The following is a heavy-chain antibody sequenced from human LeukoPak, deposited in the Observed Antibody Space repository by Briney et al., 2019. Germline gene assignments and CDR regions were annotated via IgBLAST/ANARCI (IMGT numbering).Heavy chain of an antibody. D-gene: IGHD3-10*01. CDR3: AKGDPYGSGSYPVDY. J-gene: IGHJ4*02. CDR2: ISYDGSNK. CDR1: GFTFSRYG. Sequence: GGSLRLSCAASGFTFSRYGMHWVRQASGKGLEWVALISYDGSNKYYADSVKGRFTISRDNSKNTLYLQMNSLRPEDTAVYYCAKGDPYGSGSYPVDYWGQGALVTVSS. V-gene: IGHV3-30*18.